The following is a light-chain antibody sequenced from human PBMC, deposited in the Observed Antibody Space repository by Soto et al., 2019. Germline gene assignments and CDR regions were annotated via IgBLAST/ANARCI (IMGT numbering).Light chain of an antibody. V-gene: IGKV3D-15*01. CDR3: QQYSIWRT. J-gene: IGKJ1*01. CDR2: GAS. CDR1: QSFNSIY. Sequence: EIVMTQSPSTLSVSPGERATLSCRASQSFNSIYLAWYQQKPGQAPRLLIYGASSRATGIPDRFSGSGSGTEFTLTISSLQSEDFAVYYCQQYSIWRTFGQGTKVDIK.